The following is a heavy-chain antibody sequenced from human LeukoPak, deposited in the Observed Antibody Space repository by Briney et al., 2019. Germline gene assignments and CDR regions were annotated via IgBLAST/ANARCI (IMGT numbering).Heavy chain of an antibody. Sequence: PSETLSLTCAVYGGSFSGYYWSWIRQPPGKGLEWIGYIYYSGSTNYNPSLKSRVTISVDTSKNQFSLKLSSVTAADTAVYYCARSGQWLPLNWFDPWGQGTLVTVSS. V-gene: IGHV4-59*01. D-gene: IGHD6-19*01. CDR2: IYYSGST. CDR1: GGSFSGYY. J-gene: IGHJ5*02. CDR3: ARSGQWLPLNWFDP.